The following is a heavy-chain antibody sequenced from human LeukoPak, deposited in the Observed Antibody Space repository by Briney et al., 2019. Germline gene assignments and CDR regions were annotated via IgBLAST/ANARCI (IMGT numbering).Heavy chain of an antibody. CDR3: ATYKNWVAGDV. J-gene: IGHJ6*02. CDR2: IKKDGSEE. V-gene: IGHV3-7*01. CDR1: GFSFSDSW. D-gene: IGHD7-27*01. Sequence: GGSLRLSCAASGFSFSDSWMSWVRQAPGKGAEWVANIKKDGSEEHYVDSVRGRFTVSRENARNSLFLQMNSLRVEDTAVYYCATYKNWVAGDVWGQGTTVTVSS.